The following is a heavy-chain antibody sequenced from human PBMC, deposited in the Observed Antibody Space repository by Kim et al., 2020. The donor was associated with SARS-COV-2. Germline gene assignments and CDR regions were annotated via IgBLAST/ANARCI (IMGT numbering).Heavy chain of an antibody. CDR3: TTLEGERYCSSTSCYIKYYFDY. CDR1: GFTFSNAW. V-gene: IGHV3-15*01. CDR2: IKSKTDGGTT. Sequence: GGSLRLSCAASGFTFSNAWMSWVRQAPGKGLEWVGRIKSKTDGGTTDYAAPVKGRFTISRDDSKNTLYLQMNSLKTEDTAVYYCTTLEGERYCSSTSCYIKYYFDYWGQGTLLTVSS. D-gene: IGHD2-2*02. J-gene: IGHJ4*02.